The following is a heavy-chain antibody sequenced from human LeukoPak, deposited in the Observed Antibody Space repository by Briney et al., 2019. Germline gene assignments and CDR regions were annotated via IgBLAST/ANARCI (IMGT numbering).Heavy chain of an antibody. D-gene: IGHD2-2*03. CDR1: VFTFDDYA. CDR3: ARVGYCSSTSCLYYFDY. Sequence: GGSLRLSCAASVFTFDDYAMHWVRQAPGKGLEWVSGISWNSGSIGYADSVKGRFTISRDNAKNSLYLQMNSLRAEDTALCYCARVGYCSSTSCLYYFDYWGQGTLVTVSS. J-gene: IGHJ4*02. V-gene: IGHV3-9*01. CDR2: ISWNSGSI.